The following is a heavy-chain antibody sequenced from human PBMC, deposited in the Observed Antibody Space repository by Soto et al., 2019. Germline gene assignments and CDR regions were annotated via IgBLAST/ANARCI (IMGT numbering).Heavy chain of an antibody. D-gene: IGHD6-13*01. CDR1: GFTFSSYA. Sequence: GGSLRLSCAASGFTFSSYAMSWVRQAPGKGLEWVSAISGSGGSTYYADSVKGRFTISRDNSKNTLYLQMNSLRAEDTAVYYGAKVQQQQLATGYYYYYYGMDVWGQGTTVTVSS. CDR2: ISGSGGST. J-gene: IGHJ6*02. V-gene: IGHV3-23*01. CDR3: AKVQQQQLATGYYYYYYGMDV.